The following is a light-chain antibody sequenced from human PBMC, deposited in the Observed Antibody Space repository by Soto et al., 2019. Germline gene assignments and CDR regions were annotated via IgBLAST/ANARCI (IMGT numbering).Light chain of an antibody. V-gene: IGKV3-15*01. CDR3: QQYSNCPRT. CDR1: QSVSSN. J-gene: IGKJ1*01. CDR2: GAS. Sequence: EIVLTQSPATVSVSPGEGATLSCRASQSVSSNLAWYQQKPGQAPRLLMYGASTRATGITDRSSGSGSGTEFTLTISSLQSEDFAFYYCQQYSNCPRTFGQGPKVDIK.